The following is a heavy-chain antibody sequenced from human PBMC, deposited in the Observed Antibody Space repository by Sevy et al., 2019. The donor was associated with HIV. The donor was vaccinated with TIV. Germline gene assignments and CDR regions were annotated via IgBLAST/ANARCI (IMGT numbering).Heavy chain of an antibody. CDR2: ISAYNGNT. CDR3: ARDRGAITMVRGVIIRPSYFDY. CDR1: GYTFTSYG. D-gene: IGHD3-10*01. V-gene: IGHV1-18*01. Sequence: ASVKVSCKASGYTFTSYGISWVRQVPGQGLEWMGWISAYNGNTNYAQKLQGRDTMTTDTSTSTAYMELRSLRSDDTAVYYCARDRGAITMVRGVIIRPSYFDYWGQGTLVTVSS. J-gene: IGHJ4*02.